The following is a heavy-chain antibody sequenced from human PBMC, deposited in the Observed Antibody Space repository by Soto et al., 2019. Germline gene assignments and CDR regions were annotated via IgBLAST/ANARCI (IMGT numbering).Heavy chain of an antibody. J-gene: IGHJ4*02. CDR2: FDPEDGET. CDR1: GYTLTELS. CDR3: ATDPLLQWTSGY. D-gene: IGHD2-15*01. Sequence: ASVKVSCKVSGYTLTELSMHWVRQAPGKGLEWMGGFDPEDGETIYAQKFQGRVTMTEDTSTDTAYMELSSLRSEDTAVYYCATDPLLQWTSGYWGQGTLVTVSS. V-gene: IGHV1-24*01.